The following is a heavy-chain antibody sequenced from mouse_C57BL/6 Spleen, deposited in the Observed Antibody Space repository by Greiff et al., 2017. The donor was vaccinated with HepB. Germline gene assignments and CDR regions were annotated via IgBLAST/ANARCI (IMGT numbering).Heavy chain of an antibody. CDR3: ARKTYDYGVFAY. V-gene: IGHV1-26*01. Sequence: VQLQQSGPELVKPGASVKISCKASGYTFTDYYMNWVKQSHGKSLEWIGDINPNNGGTSYNQKFKGKATLTVDKSSSTAYMELRSLTSEDSAVYYCARKTYDYGVFAYWGQGTLVTVSA. J-gene: IGHJ3*01. CDR2: INPNNGGT. CDR1: GYTFTDYY. D-gene: IGHD2-4*01.